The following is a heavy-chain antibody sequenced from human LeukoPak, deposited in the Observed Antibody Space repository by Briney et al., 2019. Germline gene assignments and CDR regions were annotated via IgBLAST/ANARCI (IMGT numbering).Heavy chain of an antibody. V-gene: IGHV3-11*04. Sequence: GGSLRLSCAASGFTFSDYYMSWIRQAPGKGLEWVSYISSSGSTIYYADSVKGRFTISRDNAKNSLYLQMNSLRAEDTAVHYCARDAYYDSSGYYGHWGQGTLVTVSS. D-gene: IGHD3-22*01. J-gene: IGHJ4*02. CDR3: ARDAYYDSSGYYGH. CDR2: ISSSGSTI. CDR1: GFTFSDYY.